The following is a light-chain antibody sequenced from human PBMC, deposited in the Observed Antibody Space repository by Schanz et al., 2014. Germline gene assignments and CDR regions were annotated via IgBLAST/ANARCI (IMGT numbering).Light chain of an antibody. CDR2: WAS. V-gene: IGKV4-1*01. CDR3: QQYYGLPLT. J-gene: IGKJ4*01. CDR1: QSVLSSSNNRNY. Sequence: DIVMTQSPDSLAVSLGERATINCKSSQSVLSSSNNRNYFAWFQHKPGHPPKLLIYWASTRESGVPDRFSGSGSGTDFTLTISSLQADDVAVYYCQQYYGLPLTFGGGTKVEIK.